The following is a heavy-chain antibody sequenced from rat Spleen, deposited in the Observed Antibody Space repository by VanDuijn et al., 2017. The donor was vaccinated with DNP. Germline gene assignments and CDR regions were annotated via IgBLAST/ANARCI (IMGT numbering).Heavy chain of an antibody. CDR2: IWDDGST. V-gene: IGHV2-32*01. CDR3: ARDRYYGSTVGMDA. CDR1: GFSLTSSH. D-gene: IGHD1-6*01. J-gene: IGHJ4*01. Sequence: QVQLKESGPGLVQPSQTLSLTCTVSGFSLTSSHVSWVRQPPGKGLEWMGVIWDDGSTAYNSALKSRLSISRDTSKSQVFLKMSSLKTEDTATYYCARDRYYGSTVGMDAWGQGASVTVSS.